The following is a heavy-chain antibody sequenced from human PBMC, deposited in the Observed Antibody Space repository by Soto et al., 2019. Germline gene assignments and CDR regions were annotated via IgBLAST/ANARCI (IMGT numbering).Heavy chain of an antibody. CDR1: ECTFSGHW. Sequence: PGGSLRLSCAISECTFSGHWMTWVRQAPGKGLEWVANINQDGSAKYYVNSVKGRFTISRDNAKNSVYLQMNSLRAEDAAVYYCATKYSQYCSGGSCLYFDFWGQGTLVTV. CDR3: ATKYSQYCSGGSCLYFDF. V-gene: IGHV3-7*05. J-gene: IGHJ4*02. CDR2: INQDGSAK. D-gene: IGHD2-15*01.